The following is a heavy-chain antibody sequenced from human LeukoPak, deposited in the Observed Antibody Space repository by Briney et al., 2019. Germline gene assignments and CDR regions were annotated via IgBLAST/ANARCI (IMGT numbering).Heavy chain of an antibody. CDR1: GFTFSSYA. V-gene: IGHV3-23*01. J-gene: IGHJ4*02. CDR2: ISGSGGST. CDR3: AKDWGFVITFGGVIAPTPSFDY. D-gene: IGHD3-16*02. Sequence: PGGSLRLSCAASGFTFSSYAMSWVRQAPGKGLEWVSAISGSGGSTYYADSVKGRFTISRDNSKNTLYLQMNSLRAEDTAVYYCAKDWGFVITFGGVIAPTPSFDYWGQGTLVTVSS.